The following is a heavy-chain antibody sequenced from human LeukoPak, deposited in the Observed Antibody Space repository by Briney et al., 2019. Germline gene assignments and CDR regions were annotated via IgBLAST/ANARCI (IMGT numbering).Heavy chain of an antibody. CDR2: ISSSGSTI. J-gene: IGHJ4*02. D-gene: IGHD3-16*02. CDR1: GFTFSSYE. Sequence: GGSLRLSCAASGFTFSSYEMNWVRQAPGKGLEWVSYISSSGSTIYYADSVKGRFTISRDNAKNSLYLQMNSLRAEDTAVYYCARDYVWGIYRSFDYWGQGTLVTVSS. CDR3: ARDYVWGIYRSFDY. V-gene: IGHV3-48*03.